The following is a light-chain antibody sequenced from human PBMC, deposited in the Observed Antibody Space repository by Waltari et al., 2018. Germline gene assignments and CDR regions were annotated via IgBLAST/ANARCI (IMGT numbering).Light chain of an antibody. CDR1: LSINNC. Sequence: EIVLTQSPATMSLSPGERATLPCRASLSINNCLAWYQQKPGQSPRLLIYDASNRATRIPDRFSGSGSVTDFTLTISSLESEDFAVYYCQHRSYWPLGQGTKVEIK. J-gene: IGKJ2*01. V-gene: IGKV3-11*01. CDR2: DAS. CDR3: QHRSYWP.